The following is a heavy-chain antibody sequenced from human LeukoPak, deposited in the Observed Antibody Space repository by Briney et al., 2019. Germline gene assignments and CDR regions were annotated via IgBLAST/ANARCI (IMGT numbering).Heavy chain of an antibody. Sequence: TGGSLRLSCAASGFTFSSYAMSWVRQAPGKGLEWVSAISGSGDSTYYADSVKGRFTSSRDNSKNTLYLQMNSLRAEDTAVYYCAKDRSGRVDWYFDLWGRGTLVTVSS. D-gene: IGHD2-21*01. V-gene: IGHV3-23*01. CDR2: ISGSGDST. CDR3: AKDRSGRVDWYFDL. J-gene: IGHJ2*01. CDR1: GFTFSSYA.